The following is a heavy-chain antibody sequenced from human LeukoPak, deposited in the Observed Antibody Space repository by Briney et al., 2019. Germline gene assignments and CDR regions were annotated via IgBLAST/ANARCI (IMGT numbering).Heavy chain of an antibody. J-gene: IGHJ4*02. CDR2: ISWNSGSI. CDR1: GFTCDDYA. D-gene: IGHD2-2*01. Sequence: GRYLRRYCAASGFTCDDYAMHWVRQAPGKGLEWVSGISWNSGSIGYADSVKGRFTISRDNAKNTLYLQMNNLRAEDTAMYYCARDRYPAAREFDYWGQGTLVTVSS. V-gene: IGHV3-9*01. CDR3: ARDRYPAAREFDY.